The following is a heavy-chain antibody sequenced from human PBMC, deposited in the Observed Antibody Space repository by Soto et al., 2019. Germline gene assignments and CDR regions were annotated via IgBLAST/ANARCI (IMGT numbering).Heavy chain of an antibody. CDR1: GGSISSYY. V-gene: IGHV4-59*01. CDR2: IYYSGST. D-gene: IGHD2-15*01. CDR3: ARGGGYCSGGSCFYRGDYY. J-gene: IGHJ6*01. Sequence: SGTLSLTCTVSGGSISSYYWSWIRQPPGKGLEWIGYIYYSGSTNYNPSLKSRVTISVDTSKNQFSLKLSSVTAADTAVYYCARGGGYCSGGSCFYRGDYY.